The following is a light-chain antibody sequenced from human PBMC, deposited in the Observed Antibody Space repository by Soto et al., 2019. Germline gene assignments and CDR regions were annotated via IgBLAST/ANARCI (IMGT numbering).Light chain of an antibody. CDR1: KNDIGVYDF. CDR3: KSYAGSNTYV. CDR2: EVV. J-gene: IGLJ1*01. Sequence: QSALTQHPPASGSPGQSVTISCTGTKNDIGVYDFVSWYQHHPGKAPRLIIYEVVQRPSGVPDRFSGSKSGNTASLTVSGLQAADEADYFCKSYAGSNTYVFGSGTKVTVL. V-gene: IGLV2-8*01.